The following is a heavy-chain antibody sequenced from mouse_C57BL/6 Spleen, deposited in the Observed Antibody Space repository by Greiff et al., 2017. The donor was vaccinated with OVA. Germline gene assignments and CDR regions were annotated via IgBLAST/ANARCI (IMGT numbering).Heavy chain of an antibody. CDR2: ISDGGSYT. CDR1: GFTFSSYA. D-gene: IGHD2-12*01. Sequence: EVKLMESGGGLVKPGGSLKLSCAASGFTFSSYAMSWVRQTPEKRLEWVATISDGGSYTYYPDNVKGRFTISRDNAKNNLYLQMSHLKSEDTAMYYCARDRAYYSNWYFDVWGTGTTVTVSS. V-gene: IGHV5-4*01. J-gene: IGHJ1*03. CDR3: ARDRAYYSNWYFDV.